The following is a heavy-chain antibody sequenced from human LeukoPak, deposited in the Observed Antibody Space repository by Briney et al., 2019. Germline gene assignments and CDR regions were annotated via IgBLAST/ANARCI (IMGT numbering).Heavy chain of an antibody. CDR1: GGSISSSSYY. V-gene: IGHV4-39*01. D-gene: IGHD2-2*01. J-gene: IGHJ6*03. Sequence: PSETLSLTCTVSGGSISSSSYYWGWIRQPPGKGLEWIGSIYYSGSTYYNPSLKSRVTISVDTSKNQFSLKLSSVTAADTAVYYCARRVVVVPAATDYYYMDVWGKGTTVTVSS. CDR3: ARRVVVVPAATDYYYMDV. CDR2: IYYSGST.